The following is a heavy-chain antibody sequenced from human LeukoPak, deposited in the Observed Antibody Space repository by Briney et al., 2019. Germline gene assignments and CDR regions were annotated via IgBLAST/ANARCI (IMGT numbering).Heavy chain of an antibody. CDR3: AKSWHWLENFDY. CDR2: ISGSGGST. Sequence: GGSLRLSCAASGFTFSSYAMSWVRQAPGKGLEWVSAISGSGGSTYYADSVKGRFTISRANSKNTLYLQMNSLRAEDTAVYYCAKSWHWLENFDYWGQGTLVTVSS. V-gene: IGHV3-23*01. CDR1: GFTFSSYA. J-gene: IGHJ4*02. D-gene: IGHD6-19*01.